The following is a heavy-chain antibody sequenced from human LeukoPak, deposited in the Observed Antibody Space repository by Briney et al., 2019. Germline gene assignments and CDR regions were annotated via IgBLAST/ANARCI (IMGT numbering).Heavy chain of an antibody. CDR3: ARVILRFWTGYYDPFDI. CDR1: GYTFTNYD. V-gene: IGHV1-8*03. D-gene: IGHD3/OR15-3a*01. CDR2: LHPNSGNT. Sequence: ASVKVSCKASGYTFTNYDINWVRQATGQGLEWMGWLHPNSGNTGYAQNFQGRVTITGDTSMSTAYMELSSLRSEDTAVYYCARVILRFWTGYYDPFDIWGQGTMVTVSS. J-gene: IGHJ3*02.